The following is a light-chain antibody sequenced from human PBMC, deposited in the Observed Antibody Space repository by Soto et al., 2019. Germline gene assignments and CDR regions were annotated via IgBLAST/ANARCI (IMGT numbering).Light chain of an antibody. CDR2: AAS. J-gene: IGKJ1*01. CDR3: QQSYSTPWT. CDR1: QSISNY. Sequence: DIQMTQSPYSLSASVGDRVTITCRASQSISNYLNWYQQKPGKAPNLLIYAASSLQSGVPSRFSGSGSGTDFTLTISSLQPEDFATYYCQQSYSTPWTFGQGTKVEI. V-gene: IGKV1-39*01.